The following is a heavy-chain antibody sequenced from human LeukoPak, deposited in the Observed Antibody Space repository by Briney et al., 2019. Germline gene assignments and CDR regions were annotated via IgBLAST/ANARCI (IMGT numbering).Heavy chain of an antibody. V-gene: IGHV1-8*01. CDR2: MNPNSGNT. Sequence: ASVKVSCKASGYTFTSYDINWVRQATGQGLEWMGWMNPNSGNTGYAQKFQGRVTMTRNTSISTAYMELSSLRSEDTAVYYCARGYCSSTSCSTTYYYYGVDVWGQGTTVTVSS. CDR1: GYTFTSYD. CDR3: ARGYCSSTSCSTTYYYYGVDV. D-gene: IGHD2-2*02. J-gene: IGHJ6*02.